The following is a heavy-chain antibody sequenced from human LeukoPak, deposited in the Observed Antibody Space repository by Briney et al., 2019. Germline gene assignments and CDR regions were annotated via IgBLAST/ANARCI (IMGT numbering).Heavy chain of an antibody. Sequence: GASVKVSCKVSGYTLTELSMHWVRQAPGKGLEWMGGFDPEDGETIYAQKFQGRVTITADKSTSTAYMELSSLRSEDTAVYYCARTYYDFWSGFGDQSFDYWGQGTLVTVSS. CDR3: ARTYYDFWSGFGDQSFDY. CDR1: GYTLTELS. D-gene: IGHD3-3*01. V-gene: IGHV1-24*01. CDR2: FDPEDGET. J-gene: IGHJ4*02.